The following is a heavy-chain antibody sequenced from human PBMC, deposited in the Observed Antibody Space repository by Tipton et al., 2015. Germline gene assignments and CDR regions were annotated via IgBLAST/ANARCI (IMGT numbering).Heavy chain of an antibody. CDR3: ARRLPYFEWSKVYYFDY. CDR2: IYPGDSDA. CDR1: GYSFTSYW. V-gene: IGHV5-51*01. D-gene: IGHD3-9*01. Sequence: QLVQSGAEVKKPGESLKISCKGSGYSFTSYWIGWVRQMPGKGLEWMGIIYPGDSDAKYSPSLQGQVTISADKSLSTAYLQWSSLKASDTAVYYCARRLPYFEWSKVYYFDYWGQGSPVTVSP. J-gene: IGHJ4*02.